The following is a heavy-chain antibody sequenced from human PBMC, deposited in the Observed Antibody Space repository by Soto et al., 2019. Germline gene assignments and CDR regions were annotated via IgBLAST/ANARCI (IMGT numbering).Heavy chain of an antibody. Sequence: GGSLRLSCAASGFVFSSYAMSWVRQAPGKGLECVSSIGVSGGNTYYADSVKGRFTISRDDSKNTLFLQMNNVRAEDTAVYFCARCGTLWYRTNWFDPWGLGTLVTVSS. CDR2: IGVSGGNT. CDR3: ARCGTLWYRTNWFDP. CDR1: GFVFSSYA. D-gene: IGHD1-26*01. J-gene: IGHJ5*02. V-gene: IGHV3-23*01.